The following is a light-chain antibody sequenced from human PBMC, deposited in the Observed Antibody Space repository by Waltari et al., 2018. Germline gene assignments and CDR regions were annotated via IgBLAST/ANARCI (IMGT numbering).Light chain of an antibody. CDR2: GAS. J-gene: IGKJ2*01. V-gene: IGKV3-15*01. CDR1: QSVSSN. Sequence: EILMTQSPATLSVSPWARATLSCRASQSVSSNLAWYQQKPGQAPRLLIYGASTRATGIPARFSGSGSGTEFTLTISSLQSEDFAVYYCQQYNNWPPEYTFGQGTKLEIK. CDR3: QQYNNWPPEYT.